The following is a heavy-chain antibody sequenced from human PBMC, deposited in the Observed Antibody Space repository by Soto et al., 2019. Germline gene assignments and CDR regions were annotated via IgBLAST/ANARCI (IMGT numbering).Heavy chain of an antibody. D-gene: IGHD2-15*01. Sequence: GGSLRLSCAASGFTFSSYGMHWVRQAPGKGLEWVAVISYDGSNKYYADSVKGRFTITRDNSKNTLYLQMNSLRAEDTAVYYCAKGRDCSGGSCDSGFDCWGQGTLVTVSS. J-gene: IGHJ4*02. V-gene: IGHV3-30*18. CDR2: ISYDGSNK. CDR1: GFTFSSYG. CDR3: AKGRDCSGGSCDSGFDC.